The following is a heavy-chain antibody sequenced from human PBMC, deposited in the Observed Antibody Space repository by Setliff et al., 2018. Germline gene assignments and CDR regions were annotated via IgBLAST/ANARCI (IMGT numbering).Heavy chain of an antibody. J-gene: IGHJ4*02. CDR1: GGSISSSSYY. CDR3: ARPLRSSKVQFLEYLTDYYFDS. CDR2: IHYSGST. V-gene: IGHV4-39*02. Sequence: PSETLSLTCTVAGGSISSSSYYWGWIRQPPGKGLEWIGSIHYSGSTYYNPSLKSRVTISVDTSNNHFSLKLSSVTAADTAVYYCARPLRSSKVQFLEYLTDYYFDSWGQGTLVTVSS. D-gene: IGHD3-3*01.